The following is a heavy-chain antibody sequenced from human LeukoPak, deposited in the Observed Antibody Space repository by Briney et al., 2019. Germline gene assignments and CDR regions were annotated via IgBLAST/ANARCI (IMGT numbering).Heavy chain of an antibody. J-gene: IGHJ4*02. V-gene: IGHV5-51*01. CDR1: GYIFTSYW. D-gene: IGHD2-15*01. CDR3: ARQGILGYCSGDSCYSGPFADY. Sequence: GESLKISCKGSGYIFTSYWIGWVRQMPGEGLEWMGIIYPDDSDTRYSPSFQGQVTISGDKSISTAYLQWSSLKASDTAMYYCARQGILGYCSGDSCYSGPFADYWGQGTLVTVSS. CDR2: IYPDDSDT.